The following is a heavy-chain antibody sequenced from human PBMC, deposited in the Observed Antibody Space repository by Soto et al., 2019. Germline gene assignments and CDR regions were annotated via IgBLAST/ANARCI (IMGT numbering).Heavy chain of an antibody. CDR1: GFTFTSYY. J-gene: IGHJ6*03. CDR2: INPSGGST. V-gene: IGHV1-46*03. Sequence: ASVKASCKASGFTFTSYYMHWVRQAPGQGLEWMGIINPSGGSTSYAQKFQGRVTMTRDTSTSTVYMELSSLRSEDTAVYYCARGEGGIYYYYYMDVWGKGTTVTVSS. CDR3: ARGEGGIYYYYYMDV.